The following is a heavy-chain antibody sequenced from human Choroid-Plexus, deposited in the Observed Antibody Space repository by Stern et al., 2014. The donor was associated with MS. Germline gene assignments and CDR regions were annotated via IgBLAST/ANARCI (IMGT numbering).Heavy chain of an antibody. Sequence: VQLVDSGGGVVQPGRPLRLSCVVSGFTFGSCAMHWVRQAPGKGLEWVAGVSYDGSNKYYADSVKGRFTISRDNSQNTLYMQMSSLRPEDTAVYYCAKDRQYLTYFFDHWGQGALVTVSS. J-gene: IGHJ5*02. CDR3: AKDRQYLTYFFDH. D-gene: IGHD2/OR15-2a*01. CDR2: VSYDGSNK. CDR1: GFTFGSCA. V-gene: IGHV3-30*18.